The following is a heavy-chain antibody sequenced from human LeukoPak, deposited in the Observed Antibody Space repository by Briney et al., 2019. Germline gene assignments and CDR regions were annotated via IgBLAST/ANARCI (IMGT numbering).Heavy chain of an antibody. J-gene: IGHJ3*02. Sequence: GESLKISSKGSGYRFTSYWIGWVRPMPGKGLEWMGIIYPGDSDTRYSPSFQGQVTLSADKSISTAYLQWSSLKASDTAMYYCARNGCSSISCYTSYLDAFDIWGQGTMVTVSS. CDR1: GYRFTSYW. V-gene: IGHV5-51*01. D-gene: IGHD2-2*02. CDR3: ARNGCSSISCYTSYLDAFDI. CDR2: IYPGDSDT.